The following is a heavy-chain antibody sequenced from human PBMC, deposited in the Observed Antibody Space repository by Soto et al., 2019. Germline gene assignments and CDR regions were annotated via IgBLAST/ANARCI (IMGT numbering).Heavy chain of an antibody. CDR2: IRSSNSII. Sequence: EVQLVESGGGLVQPGGSLRLSCAASGFTFSNYSMNWVRQAPGKGLEWVSYIRSSNSIIYYADSVKGRFSISRDNAKNSLYLQKNSQRDEDTAVYYCERSRGGPCDYWGQGTLVTVSS. V-gene: IGHV3-48*02. CDR3: ERSRGGPCDY. D-gene: IGHD6-25*01. J-gene: IGHJ4*02. CDR1: GFTFSNYS.